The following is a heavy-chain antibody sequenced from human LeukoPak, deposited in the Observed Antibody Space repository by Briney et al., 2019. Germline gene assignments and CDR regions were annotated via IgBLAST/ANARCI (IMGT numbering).Heavy chain of an antibody. D-gene: IGHD2-2*01. CDR3: AKARGLYCSSTSCYDCDV. CDR1: GYTFTAYY. J-gene: IGHJ6*04. CDR2: INPNSGGT. Sequence: GASVKVSCKASGYTFTAYYIHWVRQAPGQGLERMGWINPNSGGTNYAQKFQGRVTLTRDTSITTAYMELNRLRSDDTAVYYCAKARGLYCSSTSCYDCDVWGKGTTVTVSS. V-gene: IGHV1-2*02.